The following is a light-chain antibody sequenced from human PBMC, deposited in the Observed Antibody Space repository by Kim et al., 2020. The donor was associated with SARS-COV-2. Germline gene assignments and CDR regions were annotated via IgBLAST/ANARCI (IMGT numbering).Light chain of an antibody. Sequence: PGQTASITCSGDKLGDKYTCWYQQKPGQSPVLVIYQNTKRPSGIPERFSGSNSGNTATLTISGTQAMDEADYYCQAWDSSTASEVFGGGTQLTVL. V-gene: IGLV3-1*01. J-gene: IGLJ2*01. CDR2: QNT. CDR3: QAWDSSTASEV. CDR1: KLGDKY.